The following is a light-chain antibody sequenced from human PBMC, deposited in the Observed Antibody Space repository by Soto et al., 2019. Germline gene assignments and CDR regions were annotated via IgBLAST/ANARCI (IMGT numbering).Light chain of an antibody. V-gene: IGKV4-1*01. J-gene: IGKJ2*01. CDR3: QQYYNTPYS. CDR2: WAS. Sequence: DIVMTQSPDSLAVSLGERATINCKSSQSILYNSNNKNYLTWYQQKPGQPPKLLIYWASTRESGVPDRFNGSGSGTDFSLTISSLQASDVAVYYCQQYYNTPYSFGQGTRLEIK. CDR1: QSILYNSNNKNY.